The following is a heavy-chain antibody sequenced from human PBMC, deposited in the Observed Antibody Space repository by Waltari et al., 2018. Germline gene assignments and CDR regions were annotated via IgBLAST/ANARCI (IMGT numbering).Heavy chain of an antibody. J-gene: IGHJ5*02. Sequence: QVQLQESGPGLVKPSETLSLTCTVSGYSISSGYYWGWIRQPPGKGLEWIGSIYHSGSTYYNPSLKSRVTISVDTSKNQFSLKLSSVTAADTAVYYCARVLRVGATGWFDPWGQGTLVTVSS. V-gene: IGHV4-38-2*02. D-gene: IGHD1-26*01. CDR2: IYHSGST. CDR3: ARVLRVGATGWFDP. CDR1: GYSISSGYY.